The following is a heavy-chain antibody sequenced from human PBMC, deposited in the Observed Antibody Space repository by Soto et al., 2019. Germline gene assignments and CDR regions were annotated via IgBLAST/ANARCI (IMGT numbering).Heavy chain of an antibody. D-gene: IGHD6-6*01. J-gene: IGHJ3*02. V-gene: IGHV3-33*01. CDR3: NAYSSSSVLNDAFDI. CDR1: GFTFSSYG. Sequence: QVPLVESGGGVVQPGRSLRLSCAASGFTFSSYGMHWVRQAPGKGLEWVAVIWYDGSNKYYADSVKGRFTISRDNSKNTLYLQMNSLRAEDTAVYYCNAYSSSSVLNDAFDIWGQGTMVTVSS. CDR2: IWYDGSNK.